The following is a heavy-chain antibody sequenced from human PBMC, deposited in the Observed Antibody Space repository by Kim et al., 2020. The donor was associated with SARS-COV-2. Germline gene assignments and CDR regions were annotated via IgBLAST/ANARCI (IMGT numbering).Heavy chain of an antibody. V-gene: IGHV3-9*01. Sequence: GGSLRLSCVGSGFTFGDYTMLWLRQAPGKGLEWVSGITKNNGIIGYVDSVRGRFTISRDNGANSLYLQMDSLRPEDTAFYYCARGGGSGTYSGDYWGQG. CDR3: ARGGGSGTYSGDY. D-gene: IGHD3-10*01. J-gene: IGHJ4*02. CDR1: GFTFGDYT. CDR2: ITKNNGII.